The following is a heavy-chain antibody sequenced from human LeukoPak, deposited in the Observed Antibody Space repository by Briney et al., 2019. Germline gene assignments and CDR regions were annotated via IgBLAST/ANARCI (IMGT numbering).Heavy chain of an antibody. V-gene: IGHV4-59*08. J-gene: IGHJ4*02. D-gene: IGHD1-26*01. CDR3: ARHSRSYYDFDY. CDR2: IYYSGSA. CDR1: GDSISSYY. Sequence: PSETLSLTCTVSGDSISSYYWSWIRQPPGKGLEWIGYIYYSGSANYNPSLKSRVTISVDTSKNHLSLKLSSVTAADTAVYYCARHSRSYYDFDYWGQGTLVTVSS.